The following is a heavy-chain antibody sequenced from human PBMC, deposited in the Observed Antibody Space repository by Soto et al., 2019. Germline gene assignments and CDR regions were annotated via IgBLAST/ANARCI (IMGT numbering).Heavy chain of an antibody. J-gene: IGHJ3*02. CDR2: MSYDGSTQ. CDR3: AKGGEQRLVRYAFDI. D-gene: IGHD6-13*01. CDR1: GFTFSSYA. Sequence: QVQLVESGGGVVQPGRSLRLSCATSGFTFSSYAIHWVRQAPGKGLEWVAVMSYDGSTQYYADSVKGRFTISRDNSKNTVYLQMNSLIAEDTALYHCAKGGEQRLVRYAFDIWGQGAMVTVSS. V-gene: IGHV3-30*18.